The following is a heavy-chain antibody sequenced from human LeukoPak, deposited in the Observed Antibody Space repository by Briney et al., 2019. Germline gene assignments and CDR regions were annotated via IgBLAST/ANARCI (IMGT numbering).Heavy chain of an antibody. Sequence: SETLSLTCTVSGGSISSGSYYWSWIRQPAGKGLEWIGRIYTSGSTNYNPSLKSRVTISVDTSKNQFSLKLSSVTAADTAVYYCARAATGTSRIDYWGQGTLVTASS. CDR1: GGSISSGSYY. CDR2: IYTSGST. V-gene: IGHV4-61*02. D-gene: IGHD1-1*01. J-gene: IGHJ4*02. CDR3: ARAATGTSRIDY.